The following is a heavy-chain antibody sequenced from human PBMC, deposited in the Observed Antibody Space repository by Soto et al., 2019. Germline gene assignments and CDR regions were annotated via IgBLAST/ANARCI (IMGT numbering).Heavy chain of an antibody. CDR2: IYPSDSDT. D-gene: IGHD4-17*01. Sequence: PGASLKISCQVSGYTFTIYWIGWVRQMPGKGLEWMGIIYPSDSDTRYSPSFQGQVTISADQSINTAYLQWDSLKASDTAIYYCTRPANTVADHFDLWGQGIPVTVGS. V-gene: IGHV5-51*01. CDR3: TRPANTVADHFDL. CDR1: GYTFTIYW. J-gene: IGHJ4*02.